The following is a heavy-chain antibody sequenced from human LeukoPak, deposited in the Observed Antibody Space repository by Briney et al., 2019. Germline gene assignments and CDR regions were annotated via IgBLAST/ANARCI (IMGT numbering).Heavy chain of an antibody. CDR3: ARDLSDYYGSGSYRPIDAFDI. D-gene: IGHD3-10*01. CDR2: INHSGSP. J-gene: IGHJ3*02. V-gene: IGHV4-34*01. Sequence: AETLSLTCAVYGGSFSGYYWSWIRQPPGKGLEWIGEINHSGSPNYNPSLKSRVTISIDTSKNQFSLKLSPVTAADTAVYYCARDLSDYYGSGSYRPIDAFDIWGQGTMVTVSS. CDR1: GGSFSGYY.